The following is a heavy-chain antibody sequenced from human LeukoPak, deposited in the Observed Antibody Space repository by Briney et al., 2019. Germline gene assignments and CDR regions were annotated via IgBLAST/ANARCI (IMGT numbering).Heavy chain of an antibody. CDR1: GGSFGDDS. J-gene: IGHJ3*02. D-gene: IGHD6-13*01. V-gene: IGHV4-34*01. Sequence: SENLSLTCAVYGGSFGDDSWTWFRQAPGKGLEWIGEINYSGSTNYNPSLESRVTILVDTSKNQFSLNLKSVTAADTGIYYRARQDVPQDPEQPPVYAFDIWGQGTMVTVSS. CDR2: INYSGST. CDR3: ARQDVPQDPEQPPVYAFDI.